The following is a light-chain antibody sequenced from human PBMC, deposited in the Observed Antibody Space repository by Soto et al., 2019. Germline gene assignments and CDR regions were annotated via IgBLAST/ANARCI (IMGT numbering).Light chain of an antibody. J-gene: IGKJ1*01. CDR1: ESVTSS. Sequence: EIVRTQSPATLSVSPGDRATISCRASESVTSSLAWYQQKPCQPPRLLIYAASTRATDVPARFSGGGSETEFTLTISSLQSEDFAVYFCQQYNIWPLWTGGQGTKVENK. CDR3: QQYNIWPLWT. V-gene: IGKV3-15*01. CDR2: AAS.